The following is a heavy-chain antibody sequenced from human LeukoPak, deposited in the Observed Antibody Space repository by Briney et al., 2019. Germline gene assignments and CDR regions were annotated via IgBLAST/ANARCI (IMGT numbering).Heavy chain of an antibody. V-gene: IGHV1-8*01. CDR3: ATVVGGYGDPHDAFDI. D-gene: IGHD4-17*01. CDR2: MNPNSGNT. CDR1: GYTFTSYD. Sequence: ASVKVSCKASGYTFTSYDINWVRQATGQGLEWMGWMNPNSGNTGYAQKFQGRVTMTRNTSISTAYMELSSLRSEDTAVYYCATVVGGYGDPHDAFDIWGQGTMVTVSS. J-gene: IGHJ3*02.